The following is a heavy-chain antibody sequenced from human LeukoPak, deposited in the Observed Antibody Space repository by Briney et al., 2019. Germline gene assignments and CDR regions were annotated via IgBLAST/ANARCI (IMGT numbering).Heavy chain of an antibody. CDR3: TTDPFVVVVAANDY. D-gene: IGHD2-15*01. Sequence: GGSLRLSCAASGFTFSNAWMSWVRQAPGKGLEWVGRIKSKTDGGTTDYAAPVKGRFTISRDDSKNTLYLQMNSLKTEDTAVYYGTTDPFVVVVAANDYWGQGTLVTVSS. V-gene: IGHV3-15*01. CDR2: IKSKTDGGTT. J-gene: IGHJ4*02. CDR1: GFTFSNAW.